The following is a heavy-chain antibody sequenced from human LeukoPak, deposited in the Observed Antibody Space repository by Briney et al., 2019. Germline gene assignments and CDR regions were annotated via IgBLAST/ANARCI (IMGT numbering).Heavy chain of an antibody. J-gene: IGHJ5*02. CDR2: ISGSGGST. CDR3: AKDLSSSWQATFDP. CDR1: GFTFSSYA. Sequence: GGSLRLSCAASGFTFSSYAMSWVRQAPGKGLEWVSAISGSGGSTYYADSVKGRFTISRDNSKNTLYLQMNGLRAEDTAVYYCAKDLSSSWQATFDPWGQGTLVTVSS. V-gene: IGHV3-23*01. D-gene: IGHD6-13*01.